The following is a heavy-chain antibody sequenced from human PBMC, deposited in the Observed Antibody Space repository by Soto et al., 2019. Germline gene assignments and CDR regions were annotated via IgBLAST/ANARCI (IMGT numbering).Heavy chain of an antibody. V-gene: IGHV3-74*01. CDR1: GFTFSRYW. CDR3: AREAPNHGSVPYY. J-gene: IGHJ4*02. CDR2: INSDGTST. Sequence: GGSLRLSCAASGFTFSRYWMHWVRQVPGKGLVWVSRINSDGTSTNYAASVKGRFTISRDNAKNTVSLQMNSLRADDTAVYYCAREAPNHGSVPYYWGQGTLVTVSS.